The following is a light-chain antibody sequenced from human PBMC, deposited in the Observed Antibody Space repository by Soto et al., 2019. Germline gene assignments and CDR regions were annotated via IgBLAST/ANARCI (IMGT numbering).Light chain of an antibody. CDR2: GAS. Sequence: EIVLTQSPGTLSLSPGASTTLSCRASQSVGRNFLAWYQQKPGRAPRLLIHGASYRATGVPDRFSGSGSETDFTLTISRLEPEDFAVYYCHQYAASPLTFGGGTKVEIK. V-gene: IGKV3-20*01. CDR1: QSVGRNF. J-gene: IGKJ4*01. CDR3: HQYAASPLT.